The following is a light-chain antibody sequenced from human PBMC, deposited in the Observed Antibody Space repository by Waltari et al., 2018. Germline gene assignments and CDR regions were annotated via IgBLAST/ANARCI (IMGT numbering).Light chain of an antibody. J-gene: IGLJ1*01. CDR3: GAWDDSLNGYV. CDR2: SAN. Sequence: QSVLTQPPSASATPGQRVAIRCSGSSSNTHTKSVNWYHQLPGTAPKLLIYSANQRPSGVPDRCSSSKSGTSASLAISGLQSEDEADYYCGAWDDSLNGYVFGTGTKVTVL. V-gene: IGLV1-44*01. CDR1: SSNTHTKS.